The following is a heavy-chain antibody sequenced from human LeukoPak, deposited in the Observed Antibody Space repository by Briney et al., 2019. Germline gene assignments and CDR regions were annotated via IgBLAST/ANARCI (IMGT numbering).Heavy chain of an antibody. CDR3: AKVPHSWGLFDS. CDR2: IRDDGSTR. CDR1: GFTFSRYG. J-gene: IGHJ4*02. Sequence: PGGSLRLSCAASGFTFSRYGLHWVRQAPGKGLEWVAFIRDDGSTRYYADSVKGRFTFSRDNPKNTLYLQMDSLRTEDTAVYYCAKVPHSWGLFDSWGQGTLVTVSS. V-gene: IGHV3-30*02. D-gene: IGHD3-16*01.